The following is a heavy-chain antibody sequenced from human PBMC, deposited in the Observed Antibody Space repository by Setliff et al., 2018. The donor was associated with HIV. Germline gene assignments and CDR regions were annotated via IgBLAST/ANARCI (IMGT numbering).Heavy chain of an antibody. Sequence: GGSLRLSCVGSGFTFRNYWMRWVRQAPGKGLELVADTKPDGSETYYEDSVRGRFTVSRDNAKKSLYLQMASLRAEDTAVYYCARGTTGSGWFYDSWGQGVLVTVSS. CDR2: TKPDGSET. V-gene: IGHV3-7*03. D-gene: IGHD6-19*01. CDR3: ARGTTGSGWFYDS. J-gene: IGHJ4*02. CDR1: GFTFRNYW.